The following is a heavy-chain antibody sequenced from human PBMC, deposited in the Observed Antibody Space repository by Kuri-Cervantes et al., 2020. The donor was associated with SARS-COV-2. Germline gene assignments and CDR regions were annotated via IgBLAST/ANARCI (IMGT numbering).Heavy chain of an antibody. CDR2: IIPIFGTA. J-gene: IGHJ6*02. V-gene: IGHV1-69*06. CDR3: ASRILKRPLPPKTTVTVPGMDV. D-gene: IGHD4-11*01. CDR1: GGTFSSYT. Sequence: SVKVSCKASGGTFSSYTISWVRQAPGQGLEWMGGIIPIFGTANYAQKFQGRVTITADKSTSTARMELSSLRSEDTAVYYCASRILKRPLPPKTTVTVPGMDVWGQGTTVTVSS.